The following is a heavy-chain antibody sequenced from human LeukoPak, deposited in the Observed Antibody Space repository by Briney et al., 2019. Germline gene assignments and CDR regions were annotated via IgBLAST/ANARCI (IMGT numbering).Heavy chain of an antibody. V-gene: IGHV3-7*01. CDR2: INQDESKK. Sequence: GGSLRLSCAASGFTFSNDWMCWVRHAPGKGREGVANINQDESKKYYADSVKGRFTISRDNAKNSLYLQMSSLTAEDTAIYYCARDHAYRADYWGQGTLVTVSS. J-gene: IGHJ4*02. CDR3: ARDHAYRADY. D-gene: IGHD2-2*01. CDR1: GFTFSNDW.